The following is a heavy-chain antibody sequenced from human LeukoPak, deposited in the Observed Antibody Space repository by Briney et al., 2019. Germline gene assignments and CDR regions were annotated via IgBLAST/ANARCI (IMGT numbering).Heavy chain of an antibody. CDR3: ARVGGSYPNWFDP. Sequence: SETLFLTCTVSGGSISSGGYYWSWIRQHPGKGLEWIGYIYYSGSTNYNPSLKSRVTISVDTSKNQFSLKLSSVTAADTAVYYCARVGGSYPNWFDPWGQGTLVTVSS. J-gene: IGHJ5*02. V-gene: IGHV4-61*08. CDR1: GGSISSGGYY. CDR2: IYYSGST. D-gene: IGHD1-26*01.